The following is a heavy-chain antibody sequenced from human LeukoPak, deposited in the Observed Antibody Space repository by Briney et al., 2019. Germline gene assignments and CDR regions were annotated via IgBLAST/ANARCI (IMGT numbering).Heavy chain of an antibody. CDR1: GFTFSIYT. Sequence: PGGSLRLSCAASGFTFSIYTMNWVRQAPGKGLEWVSSISSSNSYIYYADSVKGRFTISRDNAKNSLYLQMNTLRAEDSALYYCAKEWRGAFDYWGQGTLVTVPS. J-gene: IGHJ4*02. CDR3: AKEWRGAFDY. D-gene: IGHD1-26*01. CDR2: ISSSNSYI. V-gene: IGHV3-21*04.